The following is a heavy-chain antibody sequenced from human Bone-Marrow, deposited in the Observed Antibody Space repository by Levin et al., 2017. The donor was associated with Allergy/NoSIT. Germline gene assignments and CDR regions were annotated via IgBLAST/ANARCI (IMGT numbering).Heavy chain of an antibody. D-gene: IGHD1-1*01. Sequence: SLKISCAASGFTFDDYAMHWVRQAPGKGLEWVSGISWNSGSIGYADSVKGRFTISRDNAKNSLYLQMNSLRAEDTALYYCAKMAGTHLYYYGMDVWGQGTTVTVSS. CDR3: AKMAGTHLYYYGMDV. V-gene: IGHV3-9*01. J-gene: IGHJ6*02. CDR1: GFTFDDYA. CDR2: ISWNSGSI.